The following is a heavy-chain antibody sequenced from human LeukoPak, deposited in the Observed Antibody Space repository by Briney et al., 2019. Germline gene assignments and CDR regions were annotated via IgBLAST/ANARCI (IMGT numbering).Heavy chain of an antibody. Sequence: SETLSLTCTVSGGSISSSSYYWGWIRQPPGKGLEWIGTIYYSGTTYYNPSLKSRVTISVDTSNNQFSLKLSSVTAADTAVYYCARLPSTVFRIFDYWGPGALVTVSS. V-gene: IGHV4-39*01. J-gene: IGHJ4*02. D-gene: IGHD2-15*01. CDR2: IYYSGTT. CDR1: GGSISSSSYY. CDR3: ARLPSTVFRIFDY.